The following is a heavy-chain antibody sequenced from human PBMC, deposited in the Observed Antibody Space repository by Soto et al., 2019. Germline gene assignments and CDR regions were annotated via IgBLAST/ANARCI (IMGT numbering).Heavy chain of an antibody. Sequence: PGGSLRLSCAASGFTFSNAWMSWVRQAPGKGLEWVGRIKSKTDGGATDYAAPVKGRFTISRDDSKNTLYLQMNSLKTEDTAVYYCTTSSVAVAGTYYYYGMDVWGQGTTVTVSS. CDR1: GFTFSNAW. CDR2: IKSKTDGGAT. D-gene: IGHD6-19*01. V-gene: IGHV3-15*01. CDR3: TTSSVAVAGTYYYYGMDV. J-gene: IGHJ6*02.